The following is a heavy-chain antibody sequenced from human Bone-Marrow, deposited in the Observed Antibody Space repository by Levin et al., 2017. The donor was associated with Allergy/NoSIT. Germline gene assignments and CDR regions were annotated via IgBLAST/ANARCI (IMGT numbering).Heavy chain of an antibody. CDR3: AHTIASFGVVIPYGMDI. CDR1: GFSLSTTGVG. V-gene: IGHV2-5*02. Sequence: SGPTLVKPTQTLTLTCTFSGFSLSTTGVGVAWIRQPPGKALEWLALIYWDDDKRYRPSLNSRLTITKDTSKNQVVLRMTHMAPVDTATYYCAHTIASFGVVIPYGMDIWGQGTTVTVSS. CDR2: IYWDDDK. D-gene: IGHD3-3*01. J-gene: IGHJ6*02.